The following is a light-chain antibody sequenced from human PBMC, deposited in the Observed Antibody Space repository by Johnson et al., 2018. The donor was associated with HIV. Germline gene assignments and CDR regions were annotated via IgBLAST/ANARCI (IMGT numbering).Light chain of an antibody. Sequence: QSVLTQPPSVSVAPGQTVTISCSGSSSNIGNNYVSWYQQLPGTAPKLLIYDNNKRPSGIPDRFSGSKSGTSATLGITGLQTGDEADYYCGTWDSRLSAGNGLGTATKVTVL. J-gene: IGLJ1*01. CDR3: GTWDSRLSAGNG. V-gene: IGLV1-51*01. CDR2: DNN. CDR1: SSNIGNNY.